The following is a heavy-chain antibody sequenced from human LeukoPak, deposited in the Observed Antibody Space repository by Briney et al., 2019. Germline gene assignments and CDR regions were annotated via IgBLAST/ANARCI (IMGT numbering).Heavy chain of an antibody. V-gene: IGHV3-30*18. J-gene: IGHJ4*02. CDR3: AKSSLTSWDWPNDY. Sequence: PGGSLRLSCAASGFTFSSYDMHWVRQAPGKGLEWVALISYDGSNKYYADSVEGRFTISRDNSKNTLYLQMNSLRAEDTAVYYCAKSSLTSWDWPNDYWGQGALVTVSS. D-gene: IGHD3/OR15-3a*01. CDR2: ISYDGSNK. CDR1: GFTFSSYD.